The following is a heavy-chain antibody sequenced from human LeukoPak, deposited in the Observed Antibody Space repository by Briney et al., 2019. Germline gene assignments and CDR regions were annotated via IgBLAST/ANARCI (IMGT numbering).Heavy chain of an antibody. CDR1: GWSFSGYY. CDR3: ARVGGYCSSTSCYSSPRRYGMDV. D-gene: IGHD2-2*01. J-gene: IGHJ6*02. V-gene: IGHV4-34*01. Sequence: PSETLSLTCAVYGWSFSGYYWSWIRQPPGKGLEWIGEINHSGSTNYNPSLKSRVTISVDTSKNQFSLKLSSVTAADTAVYYCARVGGYCSSTSCYSSPRRYGMDVWGQGTTVTVSS. CDR2: INHSGST.